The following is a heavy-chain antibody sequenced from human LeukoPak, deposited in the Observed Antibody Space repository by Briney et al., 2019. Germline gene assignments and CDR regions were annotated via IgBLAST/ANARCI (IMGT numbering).Heavy chain of an antibody. CDR1: GYTVTSYG. J-gene: IGHJ5*02. Sequence: ASVKVSCKASGYTVTSYGISWVRQAPGQGLEWMGWISAYNGNTNYAQKLQGRVTMTTDTSTSTAYMELRSLRSDDTAVYYCAREWGTLGDYDWFDPWGQGTLVTVSS. CDR2: ISAYNGNT. D-gene: IGHD4-17*01. V-gene: IGHV1-18*01. CDR3: AREWGTLGDYDWFDP.